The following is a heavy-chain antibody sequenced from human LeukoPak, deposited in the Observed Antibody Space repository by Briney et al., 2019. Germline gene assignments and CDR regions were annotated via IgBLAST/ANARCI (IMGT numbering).Heavy chain of an antibody. CDR2: IKQVGSEQ. CDR1: GFTFSSYW. J-gene: IGHJ6*03. V-gene: IGHV3-7*01. Sequence: GGSLRLSCAASGFTFSSYWMNWVRQAPGKGLEWVANIKQVGSEQYYVDSVKGRFTVSRDNAKNSLYLQMNSLRVEDTAVYYCARDSGSEDMDVWGKGTTVTVSS. D-gene: IGHD3-10*01. CDR3: ARDSGSEDMDV.